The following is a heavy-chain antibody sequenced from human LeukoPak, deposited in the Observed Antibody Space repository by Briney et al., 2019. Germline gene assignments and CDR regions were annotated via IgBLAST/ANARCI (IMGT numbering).Heavy chain of an antibody. J-gene: IGHJ4*02. CDR2: ISSNGGST. V-gene: IGHV3-64*01. CDR3: ARVPTYYYDSSGYVPPFDY. Sequence: GGSLRLSCAASGFTFSSYAMHWVRQAPGKGLEYVSAISSNGGSTYYANSVKGRFTISRDNSKNTLYLQMGSLRAEDMAVYYCARVPTYYYDSSGYVPPFDYWGQGTLVTVSS. CDR1: GFTFSSYA. D-gene: IGHD3-22*01.